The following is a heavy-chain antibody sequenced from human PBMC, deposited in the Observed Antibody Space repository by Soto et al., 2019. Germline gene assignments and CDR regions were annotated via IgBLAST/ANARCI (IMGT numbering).Heavy chain of an antibody. D-gene: IGHD4-17*01. V-gene: IGHV4-59*01. CDR2: IYYSGST. CDR3: ARATVTTFSSAANWFDP. J-gene: IGHJ5*02. Sequence: SETLSVTCTVSCGSISSDYWSWIRQPPGKGLEWIGYIYYSGSTNYNPSLKSRVTISVDTSKNQFSLKLSSVTAADTAVYYCARATVTTFSSAANWFDPWGQGTLVTVSS. CDR1: CGSISSDY.